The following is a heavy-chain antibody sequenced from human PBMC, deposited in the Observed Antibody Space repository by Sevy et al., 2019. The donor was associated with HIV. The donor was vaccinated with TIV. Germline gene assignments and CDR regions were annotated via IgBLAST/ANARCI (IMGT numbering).Heavy chain of an antibody. CDR2: MKQDGSEE. D-gene: IGHD5-18*01. V-gene: IGHV3-7*01. Sequence: GGSLRLSCAASGFSFSIYWMSWARQAPGKGLEWVATMKQDGSEEDYVHSVKGRFTISRDNAKNSLYLQMNSLRAEDTAVYYCARVGTAMVSFFLDVWGQGTTVTVSS. CDR1: GFSFSIYW. CDR3: ARVGTAMVSFFLDV. J-gene: IGHJ6*02.